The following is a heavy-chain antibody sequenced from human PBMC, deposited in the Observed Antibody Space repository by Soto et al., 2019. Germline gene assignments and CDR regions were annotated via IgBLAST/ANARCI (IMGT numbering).Heavy chain of an antibody. J-gene: IGHJ6*02. CDR3: AKELIVGATRYYYYGMDV. CDR2: ISGSGGST. V-gene: IGHV3-23*01. Sequence: GGSLRLSCAASGFTFTSYAMSSVRQAPGKGLEWVSAISGSGGSTYYADSVKGRFTISRDNSKNTLYLQMNSLRAEDTAVYYCAKELIVGATRYYYYGMDVWGQGTTVTVSS. D-gene: IGHD1-26*01. CDR1: GFTFTSYA.